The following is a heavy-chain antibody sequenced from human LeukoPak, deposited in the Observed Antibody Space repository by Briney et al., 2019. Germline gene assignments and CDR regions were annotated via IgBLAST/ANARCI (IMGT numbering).Heavy chain of an antibody. CDR1: GYTFTSYG. J-gene: IGHJ6*03. Sequence: ASVKVSCRASGYTFTSYGISWVRQAPGKGLEWMGWISGYNGNTNYAQKLQGRVTMTTDTSTSTVYMELRSLRSDDTAVYYCARVKAYCSGGSCYYYYMDVWGKGTTVTVSS. V-gene: IGHV1-18*01. CDR3: ARVKAYCSGGSCYYYYMDV. CDR2: ISGYNGNT. D-gene: IGHD2-15*01.